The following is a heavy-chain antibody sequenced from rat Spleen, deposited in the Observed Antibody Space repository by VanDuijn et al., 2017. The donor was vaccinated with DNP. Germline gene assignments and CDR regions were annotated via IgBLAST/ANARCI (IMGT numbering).Heavy chain of an antibody. Sequence: EVQLVESGGDLVQPGRSLKLSYVASGFTFNYYWMAWIRQVPGKGLEWVAYISYDGGNTDYGDSVKGRFTISRENAKSTLYLQMNSLRSEDMATYYCVRPDYYDGSYPHYWGQGVMVTVSS. J-gene: IGHJ2*01. V-gene: IGHV5-22*01. CDR2: ISYDGGNT. CDR3: VRPDYYDGSYPHY. CDR1: GFTFNYYW. D-gene: IGHD1-12*02.